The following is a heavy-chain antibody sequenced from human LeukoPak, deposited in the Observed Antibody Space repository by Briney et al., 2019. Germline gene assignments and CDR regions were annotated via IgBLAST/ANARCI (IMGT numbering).Heavy chain of an antibody. J-gene: IGHJ4*02. CDR1: GFSLSGYW. V-gene: IGHV3-7*01. CDR3: ARECIDGYYESSGYDL. CDR2: IKDDGSRK. D-gene: IGHD3-22*01. Sequence: GGSLRLSCAASGFSLSGYWMTWVRQAPGKGREGVANIKDDGSRKHDVDSARGRFTISRDNAKNSLYLDMNSLRAEDTAVYYCARECIDGYYESSGYDLWGQGTLVTVSS.